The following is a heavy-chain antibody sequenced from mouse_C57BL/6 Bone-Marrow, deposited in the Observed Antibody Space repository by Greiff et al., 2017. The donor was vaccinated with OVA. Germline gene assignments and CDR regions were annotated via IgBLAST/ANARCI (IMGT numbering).Heavy chain of an antibody. D-gene: IGHD1-1*01. CDR2: IDPENGDT. V-gene: IGHV14-4*01. J-gene: IGHJ3*01. CDR1: GFNIKDDY. Sequence: VQLKQSGAELVRPGASVKLSCTASGFNIKDDYMHWVKQRPEQGLEWIGWIDPENGDTEYASKFQGKATITADTSSNTAYLQLSSLTSEDTAVYYCTRYGSSSAWCAYWGQGTLVTVSA. CDR3: TRYGSSSAWCAY.